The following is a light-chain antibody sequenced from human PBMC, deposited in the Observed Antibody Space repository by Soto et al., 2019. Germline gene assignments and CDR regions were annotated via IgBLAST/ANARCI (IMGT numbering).Light chain of an antibody. Sequence: QSALTQPASMSGSPGQSITISCTGTSSDVGGYNYVSWYQQHPGKAPKLMIYEVSHRPSGVSDRFSGSKSGTSASLAISGLRSEDEADYYCAAWDDSLSGHWVFGGGTKVTVL. V-gene: IGLV2-14*01. CDR1: SSDVGGYNY. J-gene: IGLJ3*02. CDR3: AAWDDSLSGHWV. CDR2: EVS.